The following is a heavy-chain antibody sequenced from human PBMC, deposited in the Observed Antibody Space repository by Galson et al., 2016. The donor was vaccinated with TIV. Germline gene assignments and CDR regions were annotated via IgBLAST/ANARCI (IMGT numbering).Heavy chain of an antibody. D-gene: IGHD3-3*01. Sequence: NWIRRSPSRGLEWLGRTYYRSKWYNDYALSVKSRITINPDTSKNQVSLQLHSVTPEDTAVYYCARATPSVFGVVMTLDYWGQGTLVTVSS. CDR3: ARATPSVFGVVMTLDY. CDR2: TYYRSKWYN. J-gene: IGHJ4*02. V-gene: IGHV6-1*01.